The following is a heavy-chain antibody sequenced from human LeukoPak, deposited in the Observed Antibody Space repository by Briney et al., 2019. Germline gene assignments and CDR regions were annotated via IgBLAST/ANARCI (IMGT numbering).Heavy chain of an antibody. CDR3: ARAKEGTALVLDY. J-gene: IGHJ4*02. CDR2: ISSSSSYI. D-gene: IGHD5-18*01. Sequence: PGGSLRLSCAVSGFTFSSYWMGWVRQAPGKGLEWVSSISSSSSYIYYADSVKGRFTISRDNAKNSLFLQMNSLRAEDTAVYYCARAKEGTALVLDYWGQGTRVTVSS. CDR1: GFTFSSYW. V-gene: IGHV3-21*04.